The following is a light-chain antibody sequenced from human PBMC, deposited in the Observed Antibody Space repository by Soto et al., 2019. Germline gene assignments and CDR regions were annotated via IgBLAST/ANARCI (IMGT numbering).Light chain of an antibody. CDR1: QHISSF. CDR3: QQSYSSPT. Sequence: DIQMTQSPSSLSASVGDRVTITCRASQHISSFLNWYQQQPGKAPKLLIFAASTLQSGVPSRFSGRGSGTDFTLTIRRLQPEDFAVYYCQQSYSSPTFGQGTKVEIK. CDR2: AAS. V-gene: IGKV1-39*01. J-gene: IGKJ1*01.